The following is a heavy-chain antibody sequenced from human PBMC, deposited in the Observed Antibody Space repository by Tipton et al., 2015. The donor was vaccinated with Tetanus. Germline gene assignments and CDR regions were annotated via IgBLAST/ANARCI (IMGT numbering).Heavy chain of an antibody. J-gene: IGHJ4*02. D-gene: IGHD6-13*01. V-gene: IGHV4-34*01. CDR3: AREPAATGTSLFDY. CDR2: INHRGGT. Sequence: TLSLTCAVYGGPSSSFYWSWIRQTPGKGLEWIGEINHRGGTSYNPSLKSRATISVDTSKNQFSLRLGSVTAADTAMYYCAREPAATGTSLFDYWGQGALVTVSS. CDR1: GGPSSSFY.